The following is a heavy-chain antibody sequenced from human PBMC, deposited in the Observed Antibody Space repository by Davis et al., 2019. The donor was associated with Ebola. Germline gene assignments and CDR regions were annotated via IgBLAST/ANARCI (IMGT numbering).Heavy chain of an antibody. D-gene: IGHD3-10*01. CDR2: IYPGDSDT. Sequence: GESLKISCKGSGYSFTSYWIAWVRQMPGKGLELMGIIYPGDSDTKYSPSFQGHVTISADKSISTAYLQWSSLKASDTAMYYCARHSTVRGFDYWGQGTLVTVSS. CDR1: GYSFTSYW. V-gene: IGHV5-51*01. CDR3: ARHSTVRGFDY. J-gene: IGHJ4*02.